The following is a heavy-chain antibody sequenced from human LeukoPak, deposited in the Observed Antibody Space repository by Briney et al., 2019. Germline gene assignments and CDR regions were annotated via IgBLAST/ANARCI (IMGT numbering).Heavy chain of an antibody. CDR3: ARSMIAAAGYYYGMDV. D-gene: IGHD6-13*01. CDR2: ISYDGSNK. CDR1: GFTFSSYA. Sequence: PGGSLRLSCAASGFTFSSYAMHWVRQAPGKGLEWVAVISYDGSNKYYADSVKGRFTISRDNAKNSLYLQMNSLRAEDTAVYYCARSMIAAAGYYYGMDVWGQGTTVTVSS. J-gene: IGHJ6*02. V-gene: IGHV3-30-3*01.